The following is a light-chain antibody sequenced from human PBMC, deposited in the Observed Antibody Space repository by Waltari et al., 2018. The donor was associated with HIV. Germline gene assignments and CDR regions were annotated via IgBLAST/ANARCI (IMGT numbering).Light chain of an antibody. CDR1: ASDIGRYHY. J-gene: IGLJ1*01. Sequence: QSALSQPASVSASPGQSVAIPCSGSASDIGRYHYVPWYQQHPDRAPTLILFDVNNRPSGSSYRFSGSKSGTTASLTISTVRTDDEADYYCASYTVNSTGVFGTGTKLSVL. V-gene: IGLV2-14*03. CDR3: ASYTVNSTGV. CDR2: DVN.